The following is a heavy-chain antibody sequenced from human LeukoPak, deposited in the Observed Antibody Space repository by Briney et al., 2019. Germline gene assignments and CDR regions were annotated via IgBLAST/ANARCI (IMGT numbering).Heavy chain of an antibody. V-gene: IGHV1-8*01. CDR1: GYTFSNYD. CDR2: MNPNSANT. J-gene: IGHJ4*02. D-gene: IGHD2-2*01. CDR3: ARAIRHQLLSDY. Sequence: ASVKVSCKTSGYTFSNYDINWVRQATGQGPEWMGRMNPNSANTGYALQFQGRVTMTRDTSISTAYMELSSLRSDDTAVYYCARAIRHQLLSDYWGQGTLVTVSS.